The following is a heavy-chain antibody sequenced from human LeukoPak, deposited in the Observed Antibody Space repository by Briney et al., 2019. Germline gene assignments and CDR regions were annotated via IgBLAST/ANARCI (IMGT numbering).Heavy chain of an antibody. CDR2: ISGSGGST. V-gene: IGHV3-23*01. J-gene: IGHJ4*02. CDR1: GFTFSSYA. Sequence: GGSLRLSCAASGFTFSSYAMSWVRQAPGKGLEWVSAISGSGGSTCYADSVKGRFTISRDNSKNTLYLQMNSLRAEDTAVYYCAKDRGYGVNFPVFDYWGQGTLVTVSS. D-gene: IGHD4-23*01. CDR3: AKDRGYGVNFPVFDY.